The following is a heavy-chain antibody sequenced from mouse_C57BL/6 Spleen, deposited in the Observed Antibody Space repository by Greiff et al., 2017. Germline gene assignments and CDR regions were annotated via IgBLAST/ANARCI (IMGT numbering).Heavy chain of an antibody. J-gene: IGHJ2*01. CDR1: GYTFTDYY. CDR3: ARDYRGFDY. V-gene: IGHV1-19*01. D-gene: IGHD2-14*01. CDR2: INPYNGGT. Sequence: LQQSGPVLVKPGASVKMSCKASGYTFTDYYMNWVKQSHGKSLEWIGVINPYNGGTSYNQKFKGKATLTVDKSSSTAYMELNSLTSEDSAVYYCARDYRGFDYWGQGTTLTVSS.